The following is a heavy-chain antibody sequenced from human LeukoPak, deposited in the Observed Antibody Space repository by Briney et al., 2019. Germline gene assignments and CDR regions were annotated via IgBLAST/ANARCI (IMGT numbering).Heavy chain of an antibody. Sequence: SETLSLTCTVSGGSISNYYWAWIRQPVGRELEWIGRVSSSGSSNYNPSLESRVTISVDASKKQFSLKLTSVTAADTAVYYCAKESGYVSWFDPWGQGTLVTVSS. CDR3: AKESGYVSWFDP. V-gene: IGHV4-4*07. J-gene: IGHJ5*02. CDR1: GGSISNYY. CDR2: VSSSGSS. D-gene: IGHD5-12*01.